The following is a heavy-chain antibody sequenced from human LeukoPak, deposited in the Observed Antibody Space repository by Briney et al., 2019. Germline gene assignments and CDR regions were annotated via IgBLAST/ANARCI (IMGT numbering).Heavy chain of an antibody. CDR1: GFLFSIYG. V-gene: IGHV3-7*01. J-gene: IGHJ6*03. D-gene: IGHD3-10*01. CDR2: IKGEGSER. CDR3: ARHLVWFGEPQGYYNYMDV. Sequence: PGGSLRLSCAASGFLFSIYGVRWVRQAPGKGGEGVADIKGEGSERPCVDCVEGRFTIPRDNAKNSLYLQMNTLRAEDTAVYYCARHLVWFGEPQGYYNYMDVWGKGPTVSVSS.